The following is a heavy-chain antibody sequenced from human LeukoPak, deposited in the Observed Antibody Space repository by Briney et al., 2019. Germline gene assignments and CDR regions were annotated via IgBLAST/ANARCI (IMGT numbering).Heavy chain of an antibody. CDR3: ARNLWFGESSDAFYI. Sequence: SETLSPTCTVSGGSIGSYYWSWIRQPPGKGLEWIGYIYYSGNTNYNPSLKSRVSISVDKSKNQFSLKLSSVTAADTAVYYCARNLWFGESSDAFYIWGQGTMVTVSS. V-gene: IGHV4-59*01. CDR2: IYYSGNT. D-gene: IGHD3-10*01. CDR1: GGSIGSYY. J-gene: IGHJ3*02.